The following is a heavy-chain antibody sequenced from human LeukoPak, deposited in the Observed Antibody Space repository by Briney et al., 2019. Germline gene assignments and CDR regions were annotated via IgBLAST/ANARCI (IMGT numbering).Heavy chain of an antibody. CDR2: IKQDGSEK. Sequence: GGSLRLSCAASGFTFSNYAMNWVRQAPGKGLEWVANIKQDGSEKNYVDSVKGRFTISRDNAKNSLSLQINSLRAEDTAVYYCARGASMVRGVIKHYFMDVWGKGTTVTVSS. CDR1: GFTFSNYA. CDR3: ARGASMVRGVIKHYFMDV. J-gene: IGHJ6*03. V-gene: IGHV3-7*01. D-gene: IGHD3-10*01.